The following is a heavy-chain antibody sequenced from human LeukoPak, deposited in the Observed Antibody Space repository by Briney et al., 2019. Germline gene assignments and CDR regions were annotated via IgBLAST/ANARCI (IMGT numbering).Heavy chain of an antibody. D-gene: IGHD3-22*01. J-gene: IGHJ5*02. CDR2: INHSGST. Sequence: SETLSLTCAVYGGSFSGYYWSWIRQPPGKGLEWIGEINHSGSTNYNPSLKSRVTISVDTSKNQFSLKLSSVTAADTAVYYCARDLRSSGYYPNQGFDPWGQGTLVTVSS. CDR3: ARDLRSSGYYPNQGFDP. V-gene: IGHV4-34*01. CDR1: GGSFSGYY.